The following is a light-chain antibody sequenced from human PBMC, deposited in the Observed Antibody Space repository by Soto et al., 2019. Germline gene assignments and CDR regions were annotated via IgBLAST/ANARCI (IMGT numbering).Light chain of an antibody. V-gene: IGLV2-23*02. CDR3: CSYAGSSTGV. CDR1: SSDVGSYNL. J-gene: IGLJ2*01. Sequence: QSALTQPASVSGSPGQSITISCTGTSSDVGSYNLVSWYQQHPGKAPKLMIYEVSKRPSGVSNRFSGSKSGNTASLTISGLEAEDKADYFCCSYAGSSTGVFGRGTKLTVL. CDR2: EVS.